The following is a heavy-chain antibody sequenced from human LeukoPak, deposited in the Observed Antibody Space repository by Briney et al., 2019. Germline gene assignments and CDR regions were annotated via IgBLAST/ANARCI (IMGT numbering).Heavy chain of an antibody. V-gene: IGHV3-7*01. D-gene: IGHD2-2*01. CDR3: AREPISSTRRGYFDY. CDR2: IKQDGSEK. J-gene: IGHJ4*02. Sequence: GGSLRLSCAASGFTFSSYWMSWVRQAPGKGLEWVANIKQDGSEKYYVDSVKGRFTISRDNAKNSLYLQMNSLRAEDTAVYYCAREPISSTRRGYFDYWGQGTLVTVSS. CDR1: GFTFSSYW.